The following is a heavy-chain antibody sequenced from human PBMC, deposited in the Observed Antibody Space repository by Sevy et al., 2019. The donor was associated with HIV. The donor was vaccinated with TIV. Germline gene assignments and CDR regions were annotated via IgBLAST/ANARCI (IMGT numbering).Heavy chain of an antibody. D-gene: IGHD4-17*01. V-gene: IGHV3-48*03. CDR3: ARDSTVTRNYMDV. Sequence: GGSRRLSCAASGFTFSSYEMNWVRQAPGKGREWVSYISCSGRTINYADPVKGRFTISRDNAKNSLYLQMNSLRAEDTAVYYCARDSTVTRNYMDVWGKGTTVTVSS. CDR1: GFTFSSYE. CDR2: ISCSGRTI. J-gene: IGHJ6*03.